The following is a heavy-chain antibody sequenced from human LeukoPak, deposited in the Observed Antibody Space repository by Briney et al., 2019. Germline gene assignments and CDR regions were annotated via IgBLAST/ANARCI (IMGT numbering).Heavy chain of an antibody. J-gene: IGHJ4*02. CDR1: GGSISNYY. CDR2: IYYSGST. V-gene: IGHV4-59*01. D-gene: IGHD2-2*01. CDR3: ARVPAADYFDY. Sequence: SETLSLTCTVSGGSISNYYWSWIRQPPGKGLEWIGYIYYSGSTSYNPSLKSRVTISVDTSKHQFSLKLSSVTAADTAVYYCARVPAADYFDYWGQGTLVTVSS.